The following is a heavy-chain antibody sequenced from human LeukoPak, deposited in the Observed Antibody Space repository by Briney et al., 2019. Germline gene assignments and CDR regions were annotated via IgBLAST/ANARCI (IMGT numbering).Heavy chain of an antibody. Sequence: PSETLSLTCSVSGGSISISRSYWGWIRQPPGKGLEWIGSIYYSGSTYYNPSLKSRVTISVDTSKNQFSLKLSSVTAADTAVYYCARDCEDSYCSGGSCYTYYYYYYMDVWGKGTTVTVSS. CDR3: ARDCEDSYCSGGSCYTYYYYYYMDV. V-gene: IGHV4-39*07. CDR2: IYYSGST. D-gene: IGHD2-15*01. J-gene: IGHJ6*03. CDR1: GGSISISRSY.